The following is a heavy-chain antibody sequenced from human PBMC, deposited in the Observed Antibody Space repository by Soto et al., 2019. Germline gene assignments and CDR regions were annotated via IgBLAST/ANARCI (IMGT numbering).Heavy chain of an antibody. CDR2: ISWDSVSI. D-gene: IGHD2-15*01. CDR1: GFTFDDYT. J-gene: IGHJ6*03. Sequence: GGSLRLSCAASGFTFDDYTMYWVRQAPGKGLEWISGISWDSVSIVYVDSVRGRFTTYRDNAKNSLYLQMNSLTAEDTGFYFCAKAATRYDFFFYMDVWGKGTTVTVSS. CDR3: AKAATRYDFFFYMDV. V-gene: IGHV3-9*01.